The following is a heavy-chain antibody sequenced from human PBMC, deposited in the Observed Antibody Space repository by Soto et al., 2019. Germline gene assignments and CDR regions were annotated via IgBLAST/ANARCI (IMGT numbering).Heavy chain of an antibody. J-gene: IGHJ4*02. V-gene: IGHV1-3*05. CDR3: ARDVAAADY. CDR2: INAGNGNT. D-gene: IGHD6-13*01. Sequence: QVQLVQSGAEEKKPGASVKVSCKASGYSFTSYAMHWVRQAPGQRLEWMGWINAGNGNTKYSQKVQGRVTITRDTSASTAYMELSSLRSGETAVYYCARDVAAADYWGQGTLVTVSS. CDR1: GYSFTSYA.